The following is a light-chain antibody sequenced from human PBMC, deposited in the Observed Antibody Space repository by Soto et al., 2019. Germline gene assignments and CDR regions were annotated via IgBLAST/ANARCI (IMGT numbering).Light chain of an antibody. Sequence: QSVLTQPASVSGSPGQSITISCTGTSSDVGSSNFVSWYQQHPGKAPKLIFYEVSNRPPGLSDRFSGSKSGTTASLTISGLQAEDEADYFCKSYAGSNTYVFGSGTKLTVL. J-gene: IGLJ1*01. V-gene: IGLV2-14*01. CDR2: EVS. CDR1: SSDVGSSNF. CDR3: KSYAGSNTYV.